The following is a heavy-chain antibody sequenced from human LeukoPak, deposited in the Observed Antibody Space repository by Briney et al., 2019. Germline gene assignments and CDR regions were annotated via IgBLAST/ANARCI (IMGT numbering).Heavy chain of an antibody. CDR3: ARYSSGTIDY. Sequence: GGSLRLSCAASGFTFSSYGMHWVRQAPGKGLEWVGVIWYDGSKKYYAESVKGRFTISRDNSKNTLYLQMGSLRAEDTAVYYCARYSSGTIDYWAQGTLVTVSS. CDR1: GFTFSSYG. V-gene: IGHV3-33*01. J-gene: IGHJ4*02. CDR2: IWYDGSKK. D-gene: IGHD5-18*01.